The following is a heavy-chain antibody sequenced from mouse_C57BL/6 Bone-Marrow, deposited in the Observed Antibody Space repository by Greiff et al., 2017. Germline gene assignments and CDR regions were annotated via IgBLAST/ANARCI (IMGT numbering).Heavy chain of an antibody. CDR1: GYTFTSYW. CDR2: IYPGNSDT. CDR3: TRWSYYSNYRFAY. V-gene: IGHV1-5*01. Sequence: EVQLQQSGTVLARPGASVKMSCKTSGYTFTSYWMHWVKQRPGQGLEWIGAIYPGNSDTSYNQKFKGKAKLTAVTSASTAYMELSSLTNEDSAVYYCTRWSYYSNYRFAYWGQGTLVTVSA. J-gene: IGHJ3*01. D-gene: IGHD2-5*01.